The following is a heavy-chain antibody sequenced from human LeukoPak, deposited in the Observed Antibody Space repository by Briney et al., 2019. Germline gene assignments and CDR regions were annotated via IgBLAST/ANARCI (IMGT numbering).Heavy chain of an antibody. D-gene: IGHD1-26*01. CDR1: GFTFSTYW. V-gene: IGHV3-74*01. J-gene: IGHJ4*02. Sequence: GGSLRLSCAASGFTFSTYWMHWVRQAPGKGLVWVSRIDHDGINTYYADSVKGRFTVSRDNSKNSLFLQMHSLRREDTALYYCAKDMSESYDGAYFDSWGQGTLVTVSS. CDR3: AKDMSESYDGAYFDS. CDR2: IDHDGINT.